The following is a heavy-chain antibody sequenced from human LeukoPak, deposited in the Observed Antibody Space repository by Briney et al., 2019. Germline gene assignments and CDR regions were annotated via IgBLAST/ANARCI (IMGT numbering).Heavy chain of an antibody. CDR1: GFTVSSNY. CDR3: ARVRSIMGGGYNFFDP. V-gene: IGHV3-53*05. CDR2: IYSGGRT. J-gene: IGHJ5*02. D-gene: IGHD3-16*01. Sequence: GGSLRLSCAASGFTVSSNYMSWVRQAPGKGLEWVSVIYSGGRTYYADSVKGRFTISRDNSKNTLYLQMNSLTSDDTALYYCARVRSIMGGGYNFFDPWGQGTLVTVSS.